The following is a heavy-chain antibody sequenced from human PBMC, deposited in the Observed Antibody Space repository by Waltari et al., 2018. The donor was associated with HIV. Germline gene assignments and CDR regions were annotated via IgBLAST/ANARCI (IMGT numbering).Heavy chain of an antibody. CDR2: INTDRGGT. CDR3: ARGFGSSWFDF. Sequence: QVQLVQSGAELKKPGASVKVSCKVSGYTLTVYYMHWIRQAPGQGLEWMGWINTDRGGTRDAQKFQGRVTMTRDTSISTAYMELNSLTSDDTAVYYCARGFGSSWFDFWGQGTVVTVSS. D-gene: IGHD6-13*01. V-gene: IGHV1-2*02. J-gene: IGHJ5*01. CDR1: GYTLTVYY.